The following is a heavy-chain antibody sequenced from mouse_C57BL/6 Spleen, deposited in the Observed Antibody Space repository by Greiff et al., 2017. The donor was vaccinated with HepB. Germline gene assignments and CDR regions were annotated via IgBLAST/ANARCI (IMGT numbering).Heavy chain of an antibody. D-gene: IGHD1-3*01. Sequence: VQLQQPGAELVKPGASVKLSCKASGYTFTSYWMHWVKQRPGRGLEWIGRIDPNSGGTKYNEKFKSKATLTVDKPSSTAYMQRSSLTSEDSAVYYCARRGDEWYFDYWGQGTTLTVSS. CDR3: ARRGDEWYFDY. J-gene: IGHJ2*01. CDR1: GYTFTSYW. CDR2: IDPNSGGT. V-gene: IGHV1-72*01.